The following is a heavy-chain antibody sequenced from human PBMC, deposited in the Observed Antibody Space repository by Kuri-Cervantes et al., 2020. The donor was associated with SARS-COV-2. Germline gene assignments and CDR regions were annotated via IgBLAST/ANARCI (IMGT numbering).Heavy chain of an antibody. D-gene: IGHD2-21*01. CDR3: AKDRVGVLDS. Sequence: GESLKISCAASGFTFSSCAMHWVRLAPGKGLEWVAFISYDGSNECYADSVRGRFTISRDNSNNTLYLQVNSLRAEDTALYYCAKDRVGVLDSWGQGTQFTVSS. J-gene: IGHJ5*01. CDR2: ISYDGSNE. V-gene: IGHV3-30*01. CDR1: GFTFSSCA.